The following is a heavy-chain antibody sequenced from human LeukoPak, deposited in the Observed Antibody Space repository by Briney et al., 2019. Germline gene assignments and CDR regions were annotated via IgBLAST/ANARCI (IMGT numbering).Heavy chain of an antibody. CDR2: INPDGSEK. Sequence: GGSLRLSCAASGFTFSIYSMSWVRQAPGKGLEWAANINPDGSEKYYLDSVKGRMTISRDNAKNALYLQMNSLRAEDTAVYYCARARGYSYGYLHDAFDIWGQGTMVTVSS. CDR3: ARARGYSYGYLHDAFDI. J-gene: IGHJ3*02. V-gene: IGHV3-7*01. CDR1: GFTFSIYS. D-gene: IGHD5-18*01.